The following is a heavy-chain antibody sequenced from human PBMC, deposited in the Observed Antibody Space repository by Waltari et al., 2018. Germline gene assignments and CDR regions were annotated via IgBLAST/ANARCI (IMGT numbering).Heavy chain of an antibody. CDR1: GFPFRSTG. Sequence: QAQLVESGGGVVQPGRSLRLSCAASGFPFRSTGLEWVRQAPGKGLEEVAIISYDGSNKYYADSVKGRFTISRDNSKNTLYLEMNSLRAEDTAVYYCAKEVYYGLDVWGRGTTVTVSS. J-gene: IGHJ6*02. V-gene: IGHV3-30*18. CDR3: AKEVYYGLDV. CDR2: ISYDGSNK.